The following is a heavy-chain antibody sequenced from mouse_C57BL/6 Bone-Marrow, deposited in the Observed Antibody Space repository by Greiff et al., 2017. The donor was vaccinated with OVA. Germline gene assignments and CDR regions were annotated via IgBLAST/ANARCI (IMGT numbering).Heavy chain of an antibody. Sequence: QVQLQQPGAELVKPGASVKMSCKASGYTFTSYWITWVKQRPGQGLEWIGDIYPGSGSTNYNEKFKSKATLTVDTSSSTAYMQLSSLTSEDSAVYYCAGVSNWDSYAMDYWGQGTAVTVSS. CDR2: IYPGSGST. D-gene: IGHD4-1*01. J-gene: IGHJ4*01. CDR1: GYTFTSYW. CDR3: AGVSNWDSYAMDY. V-gene: IGHV1-55*01.